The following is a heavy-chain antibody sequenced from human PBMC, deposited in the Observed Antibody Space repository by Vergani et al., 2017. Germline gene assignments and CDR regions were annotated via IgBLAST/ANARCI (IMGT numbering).Heavy chain of an antibody. V-gene: IGHV3-49*03. CDR1: GFTFGDYA. CDR2: IRSKAYGGTT. CDR3: TRAVEDYGDLTYFDY. Sequence: EVQLVESGGGLVQPGRSLRLSCTASGFTFGDYAMSWFRQAPGKGLEWVGFIRSKAYGGTTEYAASVKGRFTSSRDDSKSIAYLQMTRLKTEDTAVYYCTRAVEDYGDLTYFDYWGQGTLVTVSS. D-gene: IGHD4-17*01. J-gene: IGHJ4*02.